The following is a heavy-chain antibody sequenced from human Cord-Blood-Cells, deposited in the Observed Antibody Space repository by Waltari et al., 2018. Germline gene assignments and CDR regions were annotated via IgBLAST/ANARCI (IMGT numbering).Heavy chain of an antibody. CDR2: IYSGGST. Sequence: EVQLVESGGGLIQPGGSLRLSCAASGFTVSSNYMSWVRQAPGKGVGWVSVIYSGGSTYYADSVKGRFTISRDNSKNTLYLQMNSLRAEDTAVYYCAREGKGSYYYFDYWGQGTLVTVSS. J-gene: IGHJ4*02. CDR1: GFTVSSNY. D-gene: IGHD1-26*01. V-gene: IGHV3-53*01. CDR3: AREGKGSYYYFDY.